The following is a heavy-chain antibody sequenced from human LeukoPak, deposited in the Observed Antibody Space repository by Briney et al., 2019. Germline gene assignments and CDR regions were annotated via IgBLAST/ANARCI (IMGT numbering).Heavy chain of an antibody. V-gene: IGHV4-34*01. Sequence: SETLSLTCAVYGGSFSGYYWSWIRQPPGKGLEWIGEIDHSGSTNYNPSLKSRVTISVDTSKNQFSLKLSSVTAADTAVYHCARDRTYYYYYGMDVWGQGTTVTVSS. J-gene: IGHJ6*02. CDR3: ARDRTYYYYYGMDV. CDR2: IDHSGST. CDR1: GGSFSGYY.